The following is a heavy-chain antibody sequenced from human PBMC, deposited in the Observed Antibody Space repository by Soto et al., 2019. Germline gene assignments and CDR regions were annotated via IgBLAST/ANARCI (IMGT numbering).Heavy chain of an antibody. J-gene: IGHJ2*01. CDR3: ARQRAPPFYGDRRYWYFDL. Sequence: QLQLQESGPGLVKPSETLSLTCTVSGGSISSSSYYWGWIRQPPGKGLEWIGRIYYSGSTYYNPSLKRRVTICVDTSKNQFSLKRSSVTAADTAVYYCARQRAPPFYGDRRYWYFDLWGRGTLVTVSS. CDR2: IYYSGST. CDR1: GGSISSSSYY. D-gene: IGHD4-17*01. V-gene: IGHV4-39*01.